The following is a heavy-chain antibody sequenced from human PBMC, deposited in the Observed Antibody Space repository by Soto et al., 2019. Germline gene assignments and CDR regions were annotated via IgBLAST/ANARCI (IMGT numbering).Heavy chain of an antibody. J-gene: IGHJ4*02. CDR1: GYTFTDYY. CDR3: ARALRDSHYVPSFDY. CDR2: INPNSGGT. Sequence: QVQLVQSGAEVKKPGASVKVSCKTSGYTFTDYYLHWVRQAPGQGPEWMGWINPNSGGTNYAQKFQGWVTMTRDTSITTAYMELSRLTSDDTAVYYCARALRDSHYVPSFDYWGQGPWSPSPQ. V-gene: IGHV1-2*04. D-gene: IGHD4-4*01.